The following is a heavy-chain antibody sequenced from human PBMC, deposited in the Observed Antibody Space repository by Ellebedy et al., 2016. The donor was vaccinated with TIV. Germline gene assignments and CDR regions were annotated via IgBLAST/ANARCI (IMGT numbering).Heavy chain of an antibody. CDR2: ISGSGSST. D-gene: IGHD3-22*01. V-gene: IGHV3-23*01. Sequence: PGGSLRPSCAASGFTFNNFAMSCIRQALGKGLEWVSGISGSGSSTFYADSVKGRFTISRDNSKKTLYLQMNSLRAEDTAVYYCAKGRGGGSDTSAPRYYFDYWGLGTLVTVSS. J-gene: IGHJ4*02. CDR3: AKGRGGGSDTSAPRYYFDY. CDR1: GFTFNNFA.